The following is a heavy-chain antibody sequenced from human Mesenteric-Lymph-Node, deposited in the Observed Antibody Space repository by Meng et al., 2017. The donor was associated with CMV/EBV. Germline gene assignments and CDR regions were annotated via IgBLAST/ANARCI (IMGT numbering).Heavy chain of an antibody. D-gene: IGHD3-10*01. Sequence: GGSLRLSCAASGFSFDDYAMHWVRHPPGKGLEWVSGINWRGDTIHYADSVKGRFTISRDNAKNSLYLQMNSLRAEDTAFYYCTKDVAPNYCPGTYSDYWGQGTLVTVSS. CDR1: GFSFDDYA. V-gene: IGHV3-9*01. J-gene: IGHJ4*02. CDR2: INWRGDTI. CDR3: TKDVAPNYCPGTYSDY.